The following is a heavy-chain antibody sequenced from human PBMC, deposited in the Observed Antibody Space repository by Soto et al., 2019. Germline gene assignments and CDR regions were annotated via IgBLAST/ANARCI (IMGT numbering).Heavy chain of an antibody. J-gene: IGHJ4*02. D-gene: IGHD3-22*01. CDR3: AIVHRDDSSGYYLAFDY. V-gene: IGHV4-30-4*01. CDR1: GGSISSGDYY. CDR2: IYYSGST. Sequence: QVQLQESGPGLVKPSQTLSLTCTVSGGSISSGDYYWSWIRQPPGKGLEWIGYIYYSGSTYYNPSLKSRVTISVDTSKNQFSLKLSSVTAADTAVYYCAIVHRDDSSGYYLAFDYWGQGTLVTVSS.